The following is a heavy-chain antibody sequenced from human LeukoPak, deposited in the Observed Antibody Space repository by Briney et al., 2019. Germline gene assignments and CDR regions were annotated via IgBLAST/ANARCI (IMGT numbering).Heavy chain of an antibody. Sequence: GGSLTLSCVVSESIFSRLWMNWVRQAPGRGLEWVANINPDATEKYYVQSVEGRFAIYRDIAKNSLYLQMNSLRAEDTAVYYCARTKERQQYYYDSSGYVNYWGQGTLVTVSS. CDR3: ARTKERQQYYYDSSGYVNY. J-gene: IGHJ4*02. V-gene: IGHV3-7*01. D-gene: IGHD3-22*01. CDR2: INPDATEK. CDR1: ESIFSRLW.